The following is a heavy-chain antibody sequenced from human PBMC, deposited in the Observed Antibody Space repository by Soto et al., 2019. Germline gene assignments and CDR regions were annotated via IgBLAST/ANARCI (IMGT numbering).Heavy chain of an antibody. J-gene: IGHJ4*02. Sequence: GASVKVSCKASGYTFTVYYMHWVRQAPGQGREWMGWINPKSGGTMYPQKFQGRVTMTWDTSISTAYMALTRLRSDDTAVYYCARYLAKGGGSAGFDYWGQGXLVTVSS. D-gene: IGHD1-26*01. CDR2: INPKSGGT. CDR3: ARYLAKGGGSAGFDY. V-gene: IGHV1-2*02. CDR1: GYTFTVYY.